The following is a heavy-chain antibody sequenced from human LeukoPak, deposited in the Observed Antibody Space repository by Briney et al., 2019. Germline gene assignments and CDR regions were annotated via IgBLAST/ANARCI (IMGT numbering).Heavy chain of an antibody. D-gene: IGHD4-17*01. V-gene: IGHV4-34*01. CDR3: ARGLTTVTTVRYFDY. CDR1: GGSFSGYY. Sequence: SETLSLTCAVYGGSFSGYYWSWIRQPPGKGLEWIGEINHSGSTNYNPSLKSRVTISVDTSKNQFSLKLSSVTAADTAVYYCARGLTTVTTVRYFDYWGQGTLVTVSS. J-gene: IGHJ4*02. CDR2: INHSGST.